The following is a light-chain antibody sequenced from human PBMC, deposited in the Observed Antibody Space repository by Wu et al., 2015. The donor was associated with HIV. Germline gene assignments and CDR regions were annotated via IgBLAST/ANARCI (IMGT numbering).Light chain of an antibody. CDR2: GAS. CDR1: QSVSRRY. J-gene: IGKJ3*01. CDR3: QQYGSSPIFT. V-gene: IGKV3-20*01. Sequence: EIVLTQSPGTLSLSPGERATLSCRASQSVSRRYLAWYQQKPGQAPRLLMYGASTRATGIPDRISGSGSGTDFTLTISRLEPEDFALYYCQQYGSSPIFTFGPGTKVDIK.